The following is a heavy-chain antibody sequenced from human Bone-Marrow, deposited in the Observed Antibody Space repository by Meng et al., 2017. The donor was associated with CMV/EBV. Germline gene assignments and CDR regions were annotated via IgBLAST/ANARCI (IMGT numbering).Heavy chain of an antibody. V-gene: IGHV3-48*03. Sequence: GGSLRLSCAASGFSFSSYGMHWVRQAPGKGLEWVSYISSSGSTIYYADSVKGRFTISRDNAKNSLYLQMNSLRAEDTAVYYCALIAYYDFWSGYDFDYWGQGTLVTVSS. D-gene: IGHD3-3*01. CDR1: GFSFSSYG. CDR3: ALIAYYDFWSGYDFDY. CDR2: ISSSGSTI. J-gene: IGHJ4*02.